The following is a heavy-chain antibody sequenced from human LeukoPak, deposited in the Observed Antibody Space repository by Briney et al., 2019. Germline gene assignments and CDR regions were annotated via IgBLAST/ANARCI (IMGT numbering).Heavy chain of an antibody. Sequence: PGGSLRLSCTTSGFTFSHYEMNWVRQAPGKGLEWVSYISSSGSTRYYADSVKGRFTISRDNAKNSLHLQMNSLGAEDTAVYYCARDPFRDYDSSGYFDFWGQGTPVTVSS. CDR2: ISSSGSTR. J-gene: IGHJ4*02. CDR1: GFTFSHYE. D-gene: IGHD3-22*01. CDR3: ARDPFRDYDSSGYFDF. V-gene: IGHV3-48*03.